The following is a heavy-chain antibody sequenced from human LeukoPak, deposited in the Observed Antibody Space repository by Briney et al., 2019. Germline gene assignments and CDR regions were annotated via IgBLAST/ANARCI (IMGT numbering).Heavy chain of an antibody. CDR3: AALIIGRPFDY. D-gene: IGHD1-26*01. CDR2: IKQDGSET. V-gene: IGHV3-7*03. Sequence: PGGSLRLSCVASGFTFSAYWMSWVRQAPGKGLEYMASIKQDGSETYYVDSVEGRFTISRDNAKDSLDLQMNNLRAEDTAVYYCAALIIGRPFDYWGQGALVIVSS. J-gene: IGHJ4*02. CDR1: GFTFSAYW.